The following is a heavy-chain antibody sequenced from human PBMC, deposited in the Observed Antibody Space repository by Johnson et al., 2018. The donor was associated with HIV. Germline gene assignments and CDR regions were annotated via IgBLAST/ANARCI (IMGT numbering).Heavy chain of an antibody. V-gene: IGHV3-53*01. CDR2: IYSGCST. D-gene: IGHD6-19*01. J-gene: IGHJ3*02. CDR3: ARVPGIAVAAGGAFDI. CDR1: EFTVSSNY. Sequence: VQLVESGGGLIQPGGSLRLSCAASEFTVSSNYMSWVRQAPGKGLEWVSVIYSGCSTYYADSVKGRFTISRDNSKNTLYLQMNSLRAEDTAVYCCARVPGIAVAAGGAFDIWGQGTMVTVSS.